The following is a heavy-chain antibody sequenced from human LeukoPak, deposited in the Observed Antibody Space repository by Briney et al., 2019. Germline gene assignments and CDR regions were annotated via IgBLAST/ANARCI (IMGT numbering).Heavy chain of an antibody. CDR2: ISAYNGNT. D-gene: IGHD3-22*01. CDR3: ARDGHRRYYYESSDYRFDY. CDR1: GYSSTNYG. Sequence: GASVKVSCKASGYSSTNYGISWVRQAPGQGLEWMGWISAYNGNTNYVQKLQGRVTMTIDTSTSTVYMELRSLRSDDTAVYYCARDGHRRYYYESSDYRFDYWGQGTLVTVSS. J-gene: IGHJ4*02. V-gene: IGHV1-18*01.